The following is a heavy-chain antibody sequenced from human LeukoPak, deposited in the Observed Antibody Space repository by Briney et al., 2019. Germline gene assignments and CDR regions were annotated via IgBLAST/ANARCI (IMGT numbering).Heavy chain of an antibody. D-gene: IGHD3-3*01. CDR3: TTDLELTIFGVVIRVY. Sequence: GGSLRLSCAASGFTFSNAWMSWVRQAPGKGLEWVGRIKSKTDGGTTDYAAPVKGRFTISRDDSKNTLYLQMNSLKTEDTAVYYCTTDLELTIFGVVIRVYWGQGTLVTVSS. J-gene: IGHJ4*02. CDR2: IKSKTDGGTT. V-gene: IGHV3-15*01. CDR1: GFTFSNAW.